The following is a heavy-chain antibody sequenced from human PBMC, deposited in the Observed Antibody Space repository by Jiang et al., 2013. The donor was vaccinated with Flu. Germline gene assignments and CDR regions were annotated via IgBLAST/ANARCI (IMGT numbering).Heavy chain of an antibody. CDR3: ARAYYYDSSAYYFDI. D-gene: IGHD3-22*01. J-gene: IGHJ3*02. Sequence: GAEVKKPGASVKVSCKASGYSFSAYYLHWVRQASGQGLEWMGRINPNSGDTNYAQKFQGRVTMTRDTSISTADMELTSLRSDDTALYYCARAYYYDSSAYYFDIWGQGTIGHRLF. CDR2: INPNSGDT. CDR1: GYSFSAYY. V-gene: IGHV1-2*06.